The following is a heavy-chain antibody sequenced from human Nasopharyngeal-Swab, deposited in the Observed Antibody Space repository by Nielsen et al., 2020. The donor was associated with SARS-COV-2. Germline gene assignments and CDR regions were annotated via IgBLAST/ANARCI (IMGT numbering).Heavy chain of an antibody. D-gene: IGHD5-24*01. Sequence: WIRQPPGKGLEWVSYISSSGSTIYYADSVKGRFTISRDNAKNSLYLQMNSLRAEDTAVYYCARDGLRWLQLRTGPIDYWGQGTLVTVSS. CDR2: ISSSGSTI. V-gene: IGHV3-11*01. CDR3: ARDGLRWLQLRTGPIDY. J-gene: IGHJ4*02.